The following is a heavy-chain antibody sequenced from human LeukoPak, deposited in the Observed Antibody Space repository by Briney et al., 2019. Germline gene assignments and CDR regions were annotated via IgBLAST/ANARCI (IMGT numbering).Heavy chain of an antibody. Sequence: SETLSLTCTVSGGSISSYYWSWIRQPPGKGLEWIGYIYYNGSTNYNPSLKSRVTISVDTSKNQFSLKLSSVTAADTAVYYCAREGMITFGGVIDYYFDYWGQGTLVTVSS. V-gene: IGHV4-59*01. CDR1: GGSISSYY. CDR3: AREGMITFGGVIDYYFDY. D-gene: IGHD3-16*02. CDR2: IYYNGST. J-gene: IGHJ4*02.